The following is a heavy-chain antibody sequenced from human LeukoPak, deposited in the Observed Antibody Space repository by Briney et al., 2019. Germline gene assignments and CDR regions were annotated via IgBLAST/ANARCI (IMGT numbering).Heavy chain of an antibody. D-gene: IGHD5-18*01. CDR2: ISSSSSTI. CDR1: GFTFSSYS. CDR3: ASHTYSYGYLGY. V-gene: IGHV3-48*01. J-gene: IGHJ4*02. Sequence: GGSLRLSCVASGFTFSSYSMNWVRQAPGKGLEWVSYISSSSSTIYYADSVKGRFTISRDNAKNSLYLQMNSLRAEDTAVYYRASHTYSYGYLGYWGQGTLVTVSS.